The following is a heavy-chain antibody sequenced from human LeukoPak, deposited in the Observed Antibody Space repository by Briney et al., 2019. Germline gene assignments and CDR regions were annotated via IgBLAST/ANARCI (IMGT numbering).Heavy chain of an antibody. V-gene: IGHV1-2*02. CDR1: GYTFTGYY. D-gene: IGHD4-17*01. CDR2: INPNSGGT. Sequence: GASVKVSCKASGYTFTGYYMHWVRQAPGQGLEWMGWINPNSGGTNYAQKFQGRVTMTRDTSISTAYMELSRLRSDDTAVYYCAGYYGDYVIDAFDIWGQGTMVTVSS. CDR3: AGYYGDYVIDAFDI. J-gene: IGHJ3*02.